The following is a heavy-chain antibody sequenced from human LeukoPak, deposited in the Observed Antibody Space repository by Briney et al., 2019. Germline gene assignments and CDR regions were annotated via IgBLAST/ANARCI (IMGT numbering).Heavy chain of an antibody. V-gene: IGHV1-69*04. CDR3: VSGGGRYYFDY. CDR2: IIPILGIA. J-gene: IGHJ4*02. CDR1: GYTFTSYG. Sequence: ASVKVSCKASGYTFTSYGISWVRQAPGQGLEWMGRIIPILGIANYAQKFQGRVTITADKSTSTAYMELSSLRSEDTAVYYCVSGGGRYYFDYWGQGTLVTVSS. D-gene: IGHD2-15*01.